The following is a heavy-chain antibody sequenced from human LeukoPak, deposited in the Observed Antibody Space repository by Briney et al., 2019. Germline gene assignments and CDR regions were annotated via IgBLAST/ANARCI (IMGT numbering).Heavy chain of an antibody. CDR3: TTASAVAY. J-gene: IGHJ4*02. CDR2: VKSKTDGGTT. V-gene: IGHV3-15*01. CDR1: GFTFSSYW. Sequence: GGSLRLSCAASGFTFSSYWMSWVRQAPGKGVEWVGRVKSKTDGGTTDYAAPVKGRFSISRDDAKNMLFLQMNSLKTEDTAVYYCTTASAVAYWGQGTLVTVSS.